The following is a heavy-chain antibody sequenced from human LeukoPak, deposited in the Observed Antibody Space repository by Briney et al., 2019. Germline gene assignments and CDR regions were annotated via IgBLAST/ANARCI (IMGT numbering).Heavy chain of an antibody. CDR1: GFTFSSYA. V-gene: IGHV3-30-3*01. CDR3: TTGPHDFRSGYYTGDDAFDI. J-gene: IGHJ3*02. Sequence: GRSLRLSCAASGFTFSSYAMHWVRQAPGKGLEWVAVISYDGSNKYYADSVKGRFTISRDNSKNTLYLQMNSLRAEDTAVYYCTTGPHDFRSGYYTGDDAFDIWGQGTMVTVSS. CDR2: ISYDGSNK. D-gene: IGHD3-3*01.